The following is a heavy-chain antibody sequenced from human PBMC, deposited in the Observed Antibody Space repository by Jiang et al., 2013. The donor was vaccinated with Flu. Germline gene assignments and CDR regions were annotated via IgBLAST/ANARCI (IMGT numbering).Heavy chain of an antibody. V-gene: IGHV4-34*01. D-gene: IGHD2-15*01. Sequence: GLLKPSETLSLTCAVYGGSFSGYYWSWIRQPPGKGLEWIGEINHSGSTNYNPSLKSRVTISVDTSKNQFSLKLSSVTAADTAVYYCARGGWRGQDYWGQGTLVTVSS. CDR1: GGSFSGYY. J-gene: IGHJ4*02. CDR3: ARGGWRGQDY. CDR2: INHSGST.